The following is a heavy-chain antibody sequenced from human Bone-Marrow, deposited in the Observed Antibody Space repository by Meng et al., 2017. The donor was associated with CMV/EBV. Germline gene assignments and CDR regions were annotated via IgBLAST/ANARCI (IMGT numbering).Heavy chain of an antibody. V-gene: IGHV3-30*04. J-gene: IGHJ4*02. D-gene: IGHD2-2*01. CDR3: ARGPDIVVVPAASYYFDY. CDR2: ISYDGSTK. CDR1: TFCRCA. Sequence: TFCRCAMPWVRQAPGKGLEWVAVISYDGSTKYYADSVKGRFTISRDNSKNTLYLQMNSLRAEDTAVYYCARGPDIVVVPAASYYFDYWGQGTLVTVSS.